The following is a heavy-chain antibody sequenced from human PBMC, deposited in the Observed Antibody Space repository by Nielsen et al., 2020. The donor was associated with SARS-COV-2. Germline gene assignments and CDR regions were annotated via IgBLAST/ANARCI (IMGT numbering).Heavy chain of an antibody. Sequence: SLKISCAASGFSFDDDGMSWVRQAPGKGLEWVSGISWNSGSIAYADSVKGRFTISRDNAKSSLYLQMNSLRAEDTALYYCAKDPSDGYSSSWYFDYWGQGTLVTVSS. CDR2: ISWNSGSI. CDR3: AKDPSDGYSSSWYFDY. J-gene: IGHJ4*02. D-gene: IGHD6-13*01. CDR1: GFSFDDDG. V-gene: IGHV3-9*01.